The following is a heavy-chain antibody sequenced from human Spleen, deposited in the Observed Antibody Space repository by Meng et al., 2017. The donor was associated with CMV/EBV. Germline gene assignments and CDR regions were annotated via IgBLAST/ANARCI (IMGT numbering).Heavy chain of an antibody. CDR3: AKGRGLTTTYYFDY. CDR1: GGSFSGYY. V-gene: IGHV4-34*01. J-gene: IGHJ4*02. D-gene: IGHD1-1*01. Sequence: AVAGGSFSGYYGNWSRQPPGKGLEWIGEINHSGSSNYNPSLKSRVTISVDTSQSQFSLNLRSVTAADTAVYYCAKGRGLTTTYYFDYWGQGTLVTVSS. CDR2: INHSGSS.